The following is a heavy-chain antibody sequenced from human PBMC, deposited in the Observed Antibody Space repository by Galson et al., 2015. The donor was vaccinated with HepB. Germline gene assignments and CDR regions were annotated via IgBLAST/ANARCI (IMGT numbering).Heavy chain of an antibody. Sequence: SVKVSCKASGYTFNYHFIHWVRQAPGQGLEWMGWVNPKTGGTNYAQKFRGRVAMTTDTSIATAYLEVNKLTSDDTAVYYCARDLGGDFVGYLLDYWGQGTLVTVSS. D-gene: IGHD2-21*01. CDR1: GYTFNYHF. CDR2: VNPKTGGT. V-gene: IGHV1-2*02. J-gene: IGHJ4*02. CDR3: ARDLGGDFVGYLLDY.